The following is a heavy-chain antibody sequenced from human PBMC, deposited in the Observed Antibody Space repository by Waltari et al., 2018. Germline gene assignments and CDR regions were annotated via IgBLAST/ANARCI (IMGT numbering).Heavy chain of an antibody. J-gene: IGHJ6*03. CDR2: ISGSGGST. CDR3: AKGLAALDYYMDV. D-gene: IGHD6-13*01. Sequence: EVQLVESGGGLVQPGGSLRLSCAASGFTFSSYAMSWVRQAPGKGLEWVSAISGSGGSTYYADSGKGRFTISRDNSKNTLDLQMNSLRAEDTAVYYCAKGLAALDYYMDVWGKGTTVTVSS. V-gene: IGHV3-23*04. CDR1: GFTFSSYA.